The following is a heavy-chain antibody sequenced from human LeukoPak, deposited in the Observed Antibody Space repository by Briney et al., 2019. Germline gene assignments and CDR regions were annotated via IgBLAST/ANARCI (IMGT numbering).Heavy chain of an antibody. D-gene: IGHD3-22*01. J-gene: IGHJ5*02. CDR3: ARKDYDTSGRYYGNWFDP. CDR1: GYMFSEYG. V-gene: IGHV1-18*01. CDR2: ISGYNGDT. Sequence: GASVKVSCKASGYMFSEYGVIWVRQAPGQGLEWMGWISGYNGDTNYAEKFQGRVTMTTDTSTNTLYMELRRLRIDDTAVYYCARKDYDTSGRYYGNWFDPWGQGTLVTVSS.